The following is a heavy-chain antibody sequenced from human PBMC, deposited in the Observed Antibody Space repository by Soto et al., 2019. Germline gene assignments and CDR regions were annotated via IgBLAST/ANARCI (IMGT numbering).Heavy chain of an antibody. V-gene: IGHV3-66*01. CDR3: ARAKMQLWPNYYDGGLDV. Sequence: EVQLVESGGGLVQPGGSLRLSCAASGFTVSTNFMTWVRQAPGKGLEWVSVIYSGGSTFYADSVKGRFTITRDNSENTLYFQMNSLRAEDTAVYYCARAKMQLWPNYYDGGLDVWGQGTTVTVSS. D-gene: IGHD5-18*01. J-gene: IGHJ6*02. CDR1: GFTVSTNF. CDR2: IYSGGST.